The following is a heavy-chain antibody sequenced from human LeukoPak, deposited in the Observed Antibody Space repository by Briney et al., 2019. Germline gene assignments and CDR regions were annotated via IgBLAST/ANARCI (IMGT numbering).Heavy chain of an antibody. V-gene: IGHV3-72*01. CDR1: GFSFSDHH. J-gene: IGHJ4*02. D-gene: IGHD1-14*01. CDR3: ARRMPSNRYFNC. Sequence: GGSLRLSCAASGFSFSDHHMDWVRQAPGKGLEWVGLSRRKANSYTTEYAPSVKGRFTISRDDSKNSLYLQMNSLKTEDTAVYYCARRMPSNRYFNCWGQGTLVTVSS. CDR2: SRRKANSYTT.